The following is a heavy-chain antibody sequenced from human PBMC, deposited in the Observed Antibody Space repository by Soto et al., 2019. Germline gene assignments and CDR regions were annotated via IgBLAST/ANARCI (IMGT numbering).Heavy chain of an antibody. Sequence: TSETLSLTCAVYGGSFSGYYWSWIRQPPGKGLEWIGEINHSGSTNYNPSLKSRVTISVDTSKNQFSLKLSSVTAADTAVYYCARGEMTRFLEWLSDDYFDYWGQGTLVTVSS. J-gene: IGHJ4*02. D-gene: IGHD3-3*01. CDR3: ARGEMTRFLEWLSDDYFDY. CDR1: GGSFSGYY. V-gene: IGHV4-34*01. CDR2: INHSGST.